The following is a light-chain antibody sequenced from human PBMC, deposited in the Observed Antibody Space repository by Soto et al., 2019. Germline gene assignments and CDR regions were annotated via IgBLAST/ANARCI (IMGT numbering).Light chain of an antibody. J-gene: IGKJ4*01. CDR3: QQYYSIPPS. V-gene: IGKV4-1*01. Sequence: DIVLTQSPDSLAVSLGERATINCKSSQSVLYSSNNNNYLAWHQQKPGQPPKLLIYWASTRESGVPDRFSRSGSGTDFTLTISTLQAEDVAVYYCQQYYSIPPSFGGGTKV. CDR2: WAS. CDR1: QSVLYSSNNNNY.